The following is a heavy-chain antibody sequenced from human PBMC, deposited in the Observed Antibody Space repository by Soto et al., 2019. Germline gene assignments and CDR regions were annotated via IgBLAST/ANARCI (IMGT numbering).Heavy chain of an antibody. Sequence: PSETLSLTCTVSVGSIISYYWSWIRQPAGEGLEWIGRVYASGSTNYNPSLKSRVTMSVDTSKNQFSLKLSSVTAADTAFYYCARELNIAARPDWFDPWGQGTQVTVSS. CDR2: VYASGST. V-gene: IGHV4-4*07. D-gene: IGHD6-6*01. J-gene: IGHJ5*02. CDR1: VGSIISYY. CDR3: ARELNIAARPDWFDP.